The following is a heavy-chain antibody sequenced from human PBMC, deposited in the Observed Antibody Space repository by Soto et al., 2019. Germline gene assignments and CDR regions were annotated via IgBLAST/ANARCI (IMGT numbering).Heavy chain of an antibody. V-gene: IGHV3-33*01. CDR3: ASDKGWLRAFDI. CDR2: IWYDGSNK. CDR1: GFTFSSYG. J-gene: IGHJ3*02. D-gene: IGHD5-12*01. Sequence: QVQLVESGGGVVQPGRSLRLSCAASGFTFSSYGMHWVRQAPGKGLEWVAVIWYDGSNKYYADSVKGRFTISRDNSKNKLYLQMNSLRAEDTAVYYCASDKGWLRAFDIWGQGTMVTVSS.